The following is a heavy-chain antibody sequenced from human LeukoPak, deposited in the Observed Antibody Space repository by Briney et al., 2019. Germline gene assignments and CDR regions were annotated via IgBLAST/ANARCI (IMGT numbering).Heavy chain of an antibody. CDR1: GYTFTGYY. Sequence: GASVKVSCKASGYTFTGYYMHWVRQAPGQGLEWMGWINPNSDGTNYAQKFQGRVTMTRDTSISTAYMELSRLRSDDTAVYYCARDEGTTGSDYWGQGTLVTVSS. J-gene: IGHJ4*02. V-gene: IGHV1-2*02. CDR3: ARDEGTTGSDY. CDR2: INPNSDGT. D-gene: IGHD1-1*01.